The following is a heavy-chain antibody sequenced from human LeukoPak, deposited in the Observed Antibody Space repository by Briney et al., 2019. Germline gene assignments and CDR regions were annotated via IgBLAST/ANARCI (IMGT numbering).Heavy chain of an antibody. Sequence: GGSLRLSCAASGFTFSSYSMNWVRQAPGKGLEWVAVISYDGSNKYYADSVKGRFTISRDNSKNTLYLQMNSLRAEDTAVYYCAKDPSKPEFDYYDSSGYFYGMDVWGQGTTVTVSS. D-gene: IGHD3-22*01. J-gene: IGHJ6*02. CDR3: AKDPSKPEFDYYDSSGYFYGMDV. V-gene: IGHV3-30*18. CDR2: ISYDGSNK. CDR1: GFTFSSYS.